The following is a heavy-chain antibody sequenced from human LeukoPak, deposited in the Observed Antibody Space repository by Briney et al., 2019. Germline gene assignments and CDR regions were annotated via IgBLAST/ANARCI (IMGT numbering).Heavy chain of an antibody. J-gene: IGHJ4*02. CDR3: ARVPSSWVAVANRRFDY. Sequence: GGSLRLSCTASGFTFGDYAMSWVRQAPGKGLEWVANIKQDGTETFCVDSVKGRLTISRDNAKNSLYLQMNSLRVEDTAVYYCARVPSSWVAVANRRFDYWGQGTLVTVSS. D-gene: IGHD6-19*01. V-gene: IGHV3-7*01. CDR1: GFTFGDYA. CDR2: IKQDGTET.